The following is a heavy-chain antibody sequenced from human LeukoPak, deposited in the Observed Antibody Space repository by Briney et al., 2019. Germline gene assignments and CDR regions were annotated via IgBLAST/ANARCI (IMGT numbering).Heavy chain of an antibody. D-gene: IGHD2-2*01. J-gene: IGHJ4*02. CDR2: INHSGST. V-gene: IGHV4-34*01. CDR1: GGSFSGYY. Sequence: SETLSLTCAVYGGSFSGYYWSWIRQPPAKGLQSTGEINHSGSTNYNPPLKSRVTISVDTSTNQFSLKLSSVTAADTAVYYCARVPGYCSSTSCYALDYWGQGTLVTVSS. CDR3: ARVPGYCSSTSCYALDY.